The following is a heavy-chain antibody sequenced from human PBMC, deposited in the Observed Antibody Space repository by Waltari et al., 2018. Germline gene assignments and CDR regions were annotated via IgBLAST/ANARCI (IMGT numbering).Heavy chain of an antibody. Sequence: VQLVQSGAEVKKPGESLKLSCQVFADSFTGYWIGRVRQMPGKGLQWMGIIYLGDSDTRYSPSFQGQVTISADKSTSTAYLQWSSLKASDTAIYYCARAYGYGGHSFNALDYWGQGSLVTVSS. J-gene: IGHJ4*02. CDR1: ADSFTGYW. CDR3: ARAYGYGGHSFNALDY. CDR2: IYLGDSDT. V-gene: IGHV5-51*01. D-gene: IGHD2-21*01.